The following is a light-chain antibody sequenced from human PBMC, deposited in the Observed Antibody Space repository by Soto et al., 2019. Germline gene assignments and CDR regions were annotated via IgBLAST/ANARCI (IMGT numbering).Light chain of an antibody. CDR2: AVS. CDR3: CSYTVSGTYV. V-gene: IGLV2-14*01. J-gene: IGLJ1*01. CDR1: SSDVGGYNY. Sequence: QSVLAQPASVSGSPGQSITISCTGTSSDVGGYNYVSWYRQHPGKAPKLMIYAVSNRPSGVSNRFSGSKSGNTATLTISGLQAEDEADYYCCSYTVSGTYVFGTGTKVTVL.